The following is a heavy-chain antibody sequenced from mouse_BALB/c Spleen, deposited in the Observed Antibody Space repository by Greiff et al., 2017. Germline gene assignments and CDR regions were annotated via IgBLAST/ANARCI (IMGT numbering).Heavy chain of an antibody. CDR1: GYTFTDYA. V-gene: IGHV1-67*01. Sequence: VHLVESGPEVVRPGVSVKISCKGSGYTFTDYAMHWVKQSHAKSLEWIGVISTYNGNTNYNQKFKGKATMTVDKSSSTAYMELARLTSEDSAIYYCARKGGDYDDAMDYWGQGTSVTVSS. J-gene: IGHJ4*01. D-gene: IGHD2-4*01. CDR3: ARKGGDYDDAMDY. CDR2: ISTYNGNT.